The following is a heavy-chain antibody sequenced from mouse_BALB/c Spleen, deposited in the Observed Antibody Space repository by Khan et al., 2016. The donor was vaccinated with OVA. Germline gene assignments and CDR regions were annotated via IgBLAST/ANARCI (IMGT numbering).Heavy chain of an antibody. D-gene: IGHD2-10*02. V-gene: IGHV2-6-4*01. J-gene: IGHJ4*01. CDR3: AIKKYGNYVSLDY. CDR2: IWSGGST. Sequence: QVQLKESGPGLVAPSQSLSITCTVSGFSLSRYSVHWVRQPPGKGLEWLGMIWSGGSTDYNSALESRLSISKDNSKSQVFLKMNSLQTDDTAMYYCAIKKYGNYVSLDYWGQGTSVTVSS. CDR1: GFSLSRYS.